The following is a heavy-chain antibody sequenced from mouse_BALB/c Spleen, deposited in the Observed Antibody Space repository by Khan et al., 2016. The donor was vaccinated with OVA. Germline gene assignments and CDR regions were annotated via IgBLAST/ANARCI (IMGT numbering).Heavy chain of an antibody. J-gene: IGHJ2*01. V-gene: IGHV1S136*01. CDR1: GYTFTSYV. CDR3: AKNYRYDVYFDY. Sequence: VQLQQSGPELVKPGASVKMSCEASGYTFTSYVIHWVKQKPGQGLEWIGYIYPFNDDTKYNEKFKGKATLTSDTSSSTAYMALRSLTSEDSAVYYCAKNYRYDVYFDYWGQGTTLTVSS. D-gene: IGHD2-14*01. CDR2: IYPFNDDT.